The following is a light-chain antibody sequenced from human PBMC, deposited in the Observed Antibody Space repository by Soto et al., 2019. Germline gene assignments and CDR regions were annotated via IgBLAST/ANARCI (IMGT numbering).Light chain of an antibody. J-gene: IGLJ3*02. V-gene: IGLV2-14*03. CDR1: SSDVGGYNY. CDR3: SSYTTSSTLV. Sequence: QSVLTQPASMSGSPGQSITISCTGTSSDVGGYNYVSWYQRHPGKAPKLMIYDVNNRPSGVSNRFSGSKSGNTASLTISGLQAEDEAHYYCSSYTTSSTLVFGGGTKLTVL. CDR2: DVN.